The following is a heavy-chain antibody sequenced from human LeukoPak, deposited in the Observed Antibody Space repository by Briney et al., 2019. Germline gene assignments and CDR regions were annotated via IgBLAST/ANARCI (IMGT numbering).Heavy chain of an antibody. CDR1: GFIFSSFG. CDR3: ARVSRTTVRY. J-gene: IGHJ4*02. V-gene: IGHV3-30*03. CDR2: ISYDGRNK. D-gene: IGHD4-17*01. Sequence: GGSLRLSCAVSGFIFSSFGMHWVRQAPGKGLEWVAVISYDGRNKYYADSVKGRFTISRDNSKNALYLQMNSLRAEDTAVYYCARVSRTTVRYWGQGTLVTVSS.